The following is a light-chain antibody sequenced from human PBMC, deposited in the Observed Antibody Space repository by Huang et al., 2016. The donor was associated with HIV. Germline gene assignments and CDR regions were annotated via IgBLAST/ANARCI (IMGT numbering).Light chain of an antibody. CDR3: QQYFTTPPWS. Sequence: DIQMTQSPFSLSASIGDRVTVTCRASQPISNSLAWYQQKPGQAPKLLLYAASGLKSGVPSRFSGSGSGTTYSLTISSLRPEDFATYHCQQYFTTPPWSFGQGTKLEIK. CDR2: AAS. J-gene: IGKJ2*01. V-gene: IGKV1-NL1*01. CDR1: QPISNS.